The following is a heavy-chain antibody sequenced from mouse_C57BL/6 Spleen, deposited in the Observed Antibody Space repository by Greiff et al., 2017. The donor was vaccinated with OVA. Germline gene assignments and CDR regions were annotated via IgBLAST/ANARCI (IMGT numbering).Heavy chain of an antibody. D-gene: IGHD1-1*01. J-gene: IGHJ3*01. CDR2: IDPENGDT. CDR3: TTLYGGFAY. V-gene: IGHV14-4*01. CDR1: GFTIKGDY. Sequence: EVQLQQSGAELVRPGASVKLSCTASGFTIKGDYMHWVKQRPEQGLEWIGWIDPENGDTEYASKFQGKATITADTSSNTAYLQLSSLTSEDAAVYYCTTLYGGFAYWGQGTLVTVSA.